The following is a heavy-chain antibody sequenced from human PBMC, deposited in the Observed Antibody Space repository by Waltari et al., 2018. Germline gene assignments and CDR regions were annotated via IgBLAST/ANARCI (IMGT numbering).Heavy chain of an antibody. CDR3: AKDSPYDSSGYYWDYFDY. D-gene: IGHD3-22*01. Sequence: EVQLLESGGGLVQPGGSLRLSCAASGFTFSSYAMSWVRQAPGKGLEWVSAISGSGGSTYYADAVKGRFTNSRDNSKNTLYLQMNSLRAEDTAVYYCAKDSPYDSSGYYWDYFDYWGQGTLVTVSS. J-gene: IGHJ4*02. CDR2: ISGSGGST. CDR1: GFTFSSYA. V-gene: IGHV3-23*01.